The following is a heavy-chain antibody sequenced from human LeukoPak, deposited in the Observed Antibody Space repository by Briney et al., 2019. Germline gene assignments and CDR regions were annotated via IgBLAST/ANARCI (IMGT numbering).Heavy chain of an antibody. Sequence: SETLSLTCAVYGGSFSGHYWTWIRQSPGKALEWVGEINHRGSAHYAPSLRSRVTISVDTAKNQFSLRLNSVTAADTAVYYCARGVVAGSLGDYYYYMDAWGKRTTVTVSS. V-gene: IGHV4-34*01. CDR3: ARGVVAGSLGDYYYYMDA. CDR2: INHRGSA. CDR1: GGSFSGHY. J-gene: IGHJ6*03. D-gene: IGHD6-19*01.